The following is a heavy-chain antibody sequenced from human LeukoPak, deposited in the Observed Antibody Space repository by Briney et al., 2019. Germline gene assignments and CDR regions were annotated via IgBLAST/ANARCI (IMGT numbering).Heavy chain of an antibody. V-gene: IGHV1-2*02. CDR1: GYTFTGYY. D-gene: IGHD3-22*01. CDR2: INPNSGGT. J-gene: IGHJ5*02. CDR3: ARNYDNSRYHHP. Sequence: ASVKVSCKASGYTFTGYYMHWVRQAPGQGLEWMGWINPNSGGTNYAQKFQGRVTITTDTSISTAYMELSRLRSDDTAVYYCARNYDNSRYHHPWGQGTLVTVSS.